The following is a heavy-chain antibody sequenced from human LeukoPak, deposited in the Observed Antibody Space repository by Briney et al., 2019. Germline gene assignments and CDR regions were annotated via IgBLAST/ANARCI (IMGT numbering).Heavy chain of an antibody. V-gene: IGHV1-46*01. J-gene: IGHJ4*02. CDR1: GYTFTSYY. D-gene: IGHD3-22*01. Sequence: GASVKVSCKASGYTFTSYYMHWVRQAPGQGLEWMGIINPSGGSTSYAQKFQGRVNMTRDTSTSTVYMELSSLRSEDTAVYYCARDRGRTYYYDSSGYLGFTESDYWGQGTLVTVSS. CDR2: INPSGGST. CDR3: ARDRGRTYYYDSSGYLGFTESDY.